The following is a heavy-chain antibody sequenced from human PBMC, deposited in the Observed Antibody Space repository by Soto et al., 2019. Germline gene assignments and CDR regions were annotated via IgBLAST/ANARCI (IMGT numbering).Heavy chain of an antibody. V-gene: IGHV4-59*01. CDR2: IYYSGST. D-gene: IGHD5-12*01. CDR1: GGSISSYY. Sequence: PSETLSLTCTVSGGSISSYYWSWIRQPPGKGLEWIGYIYYSGSTNYNPSLKSRVTISVDTSKNQFSLKLSSVTAADTAVYYCAREGEDGYNSSPFDYWGQGTLVTVSS. J-gene: IGHJ4*02. CDR3: AREGEDGYNSSPFDY.